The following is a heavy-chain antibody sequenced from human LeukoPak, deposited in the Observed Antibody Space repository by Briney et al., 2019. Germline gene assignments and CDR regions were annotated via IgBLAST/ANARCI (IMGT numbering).Heavy chain of an antibody. CDR2: IIPIFGTA. CDR1: GGTFSSYA. Sequence: ALVKVSCKASGGTFSSYAICWVRQAPGQGLEWMGGIIPIFGTASYAQKFQGRVTITTDESTSTAYMELSSLRSEDTAVYYCARENYYGSGSYGVSFDYWGQGTLVTVSS. J-gene: IGHJ4*02. V-gene: IGHV1-69*05. CDR3: ARENYYGSGSYGVSFDY. D-gene: IGHD3-10*01.